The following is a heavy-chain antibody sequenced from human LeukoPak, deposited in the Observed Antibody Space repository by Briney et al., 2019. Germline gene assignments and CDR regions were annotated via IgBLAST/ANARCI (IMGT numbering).Heavy chain of an antibody. Sequence: SETLSLTXAVYGGSISSYYWSWIRQSAGKGLEWIGRINTSGSTNYNPSLKCRVTMSLDTSRNQFSLKLRSVTAADTAVYYCARAEKQLALDAFDTWGQGTMVTVSS. CDR2: INTSGST. D-gene: IGHD1-1*01. CDR1: GGSISSYY. J-gene: IGHJ3*02. V-gene: IGHV4-59*10. CDR3: ARAEKQLALDAFDT.